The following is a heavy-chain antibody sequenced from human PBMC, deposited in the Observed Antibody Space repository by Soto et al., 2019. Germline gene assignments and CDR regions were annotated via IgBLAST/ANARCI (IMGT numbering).Heavy chain of an antibody. J-gene: IGHJ3*02. V-gene: IGHV3-53*01. CDR3: ARDEVAAAGRGAFDI. D-gene: IGHD6-13*01. CDR2: IYSGGST. CDR1: GFTVSSNY. Sequence: GVSLRLSCAASGFTVSSNYMSWVRQAPGKGLEWVSVIYSGGSTYYADSVKGRFTISRDNSKNTLYLQMNSLRAEDTAVYYCARDEVAAAGRGAFDIWGQGTMVTVSS.